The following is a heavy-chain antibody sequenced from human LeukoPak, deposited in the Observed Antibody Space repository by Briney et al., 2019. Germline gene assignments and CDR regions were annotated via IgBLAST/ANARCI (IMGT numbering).Heavy chain of an antibody. V-gene: IGHV4-39*07. CDR1: GGSISSSSYY. CDR2: IYYSGST. J-gene: IGHJ6*02. D-gene: IGHD2-2*01. Sequence: PSETLSLTCTVSGGSISSSSYYRGWIRQPPGKGLEWIGSIYYSGSTYYNPSLKSRVTISVDTSKNQFSLKLSSVTAADTAVYYCARSLDCSSTSCYNYYGMDVWGQGTTVTVSS. CDR3: ARSLDCSSTSCYNYYGMDV.